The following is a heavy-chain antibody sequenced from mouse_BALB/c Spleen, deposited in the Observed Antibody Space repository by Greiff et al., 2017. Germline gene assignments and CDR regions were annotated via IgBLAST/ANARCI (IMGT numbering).Heavy chain of an antibody. J-gene: IGHJ3*01. CDR1: GYTFTSYW. D-gene: IGHD2-4*01. V-gene: IGHV1-69*02. CDR3: ARLSTMITTAWFAY. Sequence: QVQLQQSGAELVKPGASVKLSCKASGYTFTSYWMHWVKQRPGQGLEWIGEIDPSDSYTNYNQKFKGKATLTVDKSSSTAYMQLSSLTSEDSAVYYCARLSTMITTAWFAYWGQGTLVTVSA. CDR2: IDPSDSYT.